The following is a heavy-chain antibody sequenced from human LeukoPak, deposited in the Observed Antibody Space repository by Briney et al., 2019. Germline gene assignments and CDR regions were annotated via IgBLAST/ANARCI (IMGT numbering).Heavy chain of an antibody. Sequence: HAGGSLTLACAASGFTFSSYGMRWVRQAPGKGLEWVAVISYDGSNKYYADSVKGRFTISRDDSKNTLYLLMSSLRAEDTAVYYCGRDGALTWYYHAYYFDYWGQGTLVTVSS. J-gene: IGHJ4*02. CDR2: ISYDGSNK. CDR3: GRDGALTWYYHAYYFDY. V-gene: IGHV3-30*04. D-gene: IGHD3-16*01. CDR1: GFTFSSYG.